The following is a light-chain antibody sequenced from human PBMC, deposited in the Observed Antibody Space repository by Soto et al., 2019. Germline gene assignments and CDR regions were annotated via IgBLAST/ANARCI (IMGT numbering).Light chain of an antibody. Sequence: QSVLTQPPSASGTPGQRVTISCFGRRSNIGTNTVNWYQQLPGTAPKLLIYNDNQRPSGVPDRFSGSKSGTSASLAISGLQSEDEADHYCAAWDDSLNGRVVFGGGTKVTVL. CDR1: RSNIGTNT. V-gene: IGLV1-44*01. CDR3: AAWDDSLNGRVV. J-gene: IGLJ2*01. CDR2: NDN.